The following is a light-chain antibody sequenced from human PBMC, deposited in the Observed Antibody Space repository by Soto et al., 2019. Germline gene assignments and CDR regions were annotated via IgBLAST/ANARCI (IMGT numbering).Light chain of an antibody. Sequence: IQMTQSPSSLAASVGDRITITCRASQTISTYVNWYRQKSGAAPELLLYDASTLQSGVPSRFSGGASGTDFTLTISSLHLEDFATYYCQQTYNTPLTFGQGTKVEIK. J-gene: IGKJ1*01. CDR1: QTISTY. V-gene: IGKV1-39*01. CDR3: QQTYNTPLT. CDR2: DAS.